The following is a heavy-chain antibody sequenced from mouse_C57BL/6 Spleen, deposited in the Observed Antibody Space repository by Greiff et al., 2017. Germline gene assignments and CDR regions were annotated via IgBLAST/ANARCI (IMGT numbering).Heavy chain of an antibody. CDR1: GFTFSDYY. CDR2: INYDGSST. CDR3: ARDEGRDYAMDY. J-gene: IGHJ4*01. V-gene: IGHV5-16*01. Sequence: EVKLVESEGGLVQPGSSMKLSCTASGFTFSDYYMAWVRQVPEKGLEWVANINYDGSSTYYLDSLKSRFIISRDNAKNILYLRMSSLKSEDTATYYCARDEGRDYAMDYWGQGTSVTVSS. D-gene: IGHD3-3*01.